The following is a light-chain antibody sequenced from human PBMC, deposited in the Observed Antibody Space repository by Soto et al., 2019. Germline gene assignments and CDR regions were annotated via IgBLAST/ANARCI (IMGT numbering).Light chain of an antibody. J-gene: IGKJ4*01. CDR2: GKS. CDR3: QQYNDGLT. V-gene: IGKV3-15*01. CDR1: QSVNIN. Sequence: EIVMTQSPATLSVSPGERATLSCRASQSVNINLAWYQQKPGQAPRLLIYGKSTRATSVPARFSGSGSGTEFTLTISNLQSEDFAVYYCQQYNDGLTFGGGTKVDIK.